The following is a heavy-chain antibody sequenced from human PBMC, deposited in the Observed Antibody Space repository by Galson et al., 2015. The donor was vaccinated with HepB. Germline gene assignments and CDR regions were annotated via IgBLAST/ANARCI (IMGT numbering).Heavy chain of an antibody. CDR3: AKELDVIVPWGPYYFDF. Sequence: SLRLSCAASGFTFSSYGMHWVRQAPGKGLEWVAVMSSDGSYKYYADSVKGRFTISRDNFKDTLYLQMNSLRAEDTAVYYCAKELDVIVPWGPYYFDFWGQGTLVTVSS. CDR1: GFTFSSYG. J-gene: IGHJ4*02. V-gene: IGHV3-30*18. CDR2: MSSDGSYK. D-gene: IGHD1-26*01.